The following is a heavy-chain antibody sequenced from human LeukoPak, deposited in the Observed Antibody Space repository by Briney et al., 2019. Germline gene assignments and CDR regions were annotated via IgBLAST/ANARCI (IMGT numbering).Heavy chain of an antibody. CDR3: ARDAGCIDY. J-gene: IGHJ4*02. V-gene: IGHV3-23*01. CDR1: GFTFSSYA. D-gene: IGHD4/OR15-4a*01. CDR2: ISGSGGGT. Sequence: GGSLRLSCAASGFTFSSYAMSWVRQAPGKGLEWVSAISGSGGGTYYADSVKGRFTISRDNAKNSLYLQMNSLRAEDTAVYYCARDAGCIDYWGQGTLVTVSS.